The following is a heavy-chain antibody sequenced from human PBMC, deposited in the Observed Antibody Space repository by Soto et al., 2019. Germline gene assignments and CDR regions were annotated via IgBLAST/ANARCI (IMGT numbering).Heavy chain of an antibody. J-gene: IGHJ5*02. V-gene: IGHV1-18*01. CDR2: ISAYNGNT. CDR1: GYTFTSYG. D-gene: IGHD2-2*01. Sequence: GASVKVSCKASGYTFTSYGVSWVRQAPGQGLEWMGWISAYNGNTNYAQKLQGRVTMTTDTSTSTAYMELRSLRSDDTAVYYCARDDGGCSSTSCYLSVSFDPWGQGTLVTVS. CDR3: ARDDGGCSSTSCYLSVSFDP.